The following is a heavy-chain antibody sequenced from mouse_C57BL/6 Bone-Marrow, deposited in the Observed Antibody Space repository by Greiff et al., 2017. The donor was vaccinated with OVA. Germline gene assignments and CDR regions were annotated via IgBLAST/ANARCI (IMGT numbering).Heavy chain of an antibody. Sequence: EVKLVESGGGLVKPGGSLKLSCAASGFTFSSYAMSWVRQTPEKRLEWVATISDGGSYTYYPDNVKGRFTISRDNAKNNLYLQMSHLKSEDTAMYYCAREWGCAYWGQGTLVTVSA. CDR1: GFTFSSYA. CDR2: ISDGGSYT. J-gene: IGHJ3*01. V-gene: IGHV5-4*01. CDR3: AREWGCAY.